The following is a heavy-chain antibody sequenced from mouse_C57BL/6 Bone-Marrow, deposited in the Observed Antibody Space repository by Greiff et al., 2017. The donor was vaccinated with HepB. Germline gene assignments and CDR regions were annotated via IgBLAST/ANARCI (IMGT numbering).Heavy chain of an antibody. J-gene: IGHJ1*03. CDR3: AKRGNYWYFDV. V-gene: IGHV1-72*01. CDR2: IDPNSGGT. D-gene: IGHD2-1*01. Sequence: QVQLQQPGAELVKPGASVKLSCKASGYTFTSYWMHWVKQRPGRGLEWIGRIDPNSGGTKYNEKFKSKATLTVDKPSSTAYMQLSRLTSEDSAVYYCAKRGNYWYFDVWGTGTTVTVSS. CDR1: GYTFTSYW.